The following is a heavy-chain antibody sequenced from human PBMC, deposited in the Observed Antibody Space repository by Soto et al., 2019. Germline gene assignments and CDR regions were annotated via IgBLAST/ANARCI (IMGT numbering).Heavy chain of an antibody. CDR1: GGTFSSYA. V-gene: IGHV1-69*06. Sequence: QVQLVQSGAEVKKPGSSVKVSCKASGGTFSSYAISWVRQAPGQGLEWMGGIIPIFGTANYAQKFQGRVTLTADKSTSTAYMELSSLRSEDTAVYYCASDPATGSAVRDWFDRWGQGPLVTVSS. J-gene: IGHJ5*02. CDR3: ASDPATGSAVRDWFDR. CDR2: IIPIFGTA. D-gene: IGHD3-10*01.